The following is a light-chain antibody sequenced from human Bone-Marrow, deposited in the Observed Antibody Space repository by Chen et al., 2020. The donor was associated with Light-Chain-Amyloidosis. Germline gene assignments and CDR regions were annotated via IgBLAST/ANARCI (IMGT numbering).Light chain of an antibody. J-gene: IGLJ2*01. Sequence: SYELTQPPSVSVSPGQTARITCSGDDLPTKYAYWYQQKPGQAPVLVIHRDTERPSVISERFSGPSSGTTATLTISGVQAEDEADYHWQSADSSGTYEVIFGGGTKLTVL. V-gene: IGLV3-25*03. CDR1: DLPTKY. CDR3: QSADSSGTYEVI. CDR2: RDT.